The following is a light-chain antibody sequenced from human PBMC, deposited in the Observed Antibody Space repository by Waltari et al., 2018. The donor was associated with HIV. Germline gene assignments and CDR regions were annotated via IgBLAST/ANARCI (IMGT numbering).Light chain of an antibody. J-gene: IGKJ4*01. CDR1: RTILFSSDNRNC. CDR2: WAS. V-gene: IGKV4-1*01. Sequence: DIVMTQSPNSLAVSLGERATTNCRSSRTILFSSDNRNCLAWYQQNPGQSPKLLIYWASNRASGVPDRFSGSGSGTNFSLTISTLQTDDVALYYCQQYYSLGPTFGGGTKVEIK. CDR3: QQYYSLGPT.